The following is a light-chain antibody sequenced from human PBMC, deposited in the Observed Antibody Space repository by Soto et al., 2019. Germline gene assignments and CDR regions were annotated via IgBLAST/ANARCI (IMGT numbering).Light chain of an antibody. CDR3: QSYYSNNRL. CDR2: EDN. J-gene: IGLJ2*01. Sequence: NFMLTQPHSVSESPGKTVTISCTRSSGSIASNYVQWYQQRPGSAPTTVIYEDNQRPSGVPDRFSGSIDSSSNSASLTISGLKTEDEADYSCQSYYSNNRLFGGGTKLTVL. V-gene: IGLV6-57*04. CDR1: SGSIASNY.